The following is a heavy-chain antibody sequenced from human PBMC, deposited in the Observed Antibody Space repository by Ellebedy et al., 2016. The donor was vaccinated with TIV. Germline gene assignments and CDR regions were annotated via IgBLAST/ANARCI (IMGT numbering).Heavy chain of an antibody. J-gene: IGHJ4*02. CDR3: VRDPHQGFDYEIDDYG. CDR1: GFRFSSYT. Sequence: GESLKISCAASGFRFSSYTMNWVRQAPGEGLEWVSSISSSGSDIYYSDSMEGRFTISRDNAKKSVYLQMHSLRADDTAVYYCVRDPHQGFDYEIDDYGWGQGTLVVVSS. D-gene: IGHD3-16*01. CDR2: ISSSGSDI. V-gene: IGHV3-21*01.